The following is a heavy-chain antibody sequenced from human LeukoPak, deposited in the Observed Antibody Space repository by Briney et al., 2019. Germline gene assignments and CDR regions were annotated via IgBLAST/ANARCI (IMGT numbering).Heavy chain of an antibody. Sequence: PGGSLRLSCAASGFTFSSYGMSWVRQAPGKGLEWVSAISGSGGSTYYADSVKGRFTISRDNSKNTLYLQMNSLRAADTTVYYCAKSKRGWMEGFDYWGQGTLVTVSS. V-gene: IGHV3-23*01. CDR2: ISGSGGST. J-gene: IGHJ4*02. CDR1: GFTFSSYG. CDR3: AKSKRGWMEGFDY. D-gene: IGHD5-12*01.